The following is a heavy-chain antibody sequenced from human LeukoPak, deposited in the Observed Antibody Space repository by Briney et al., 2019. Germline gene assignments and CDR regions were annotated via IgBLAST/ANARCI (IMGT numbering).Heavy chain of an antibody. CDR1: GYTFSTCD. D-gene: IGHD3-3*01. CDR2: MNPNNGNT. Sequence: ASVKVSCKASGYTFSTCDINWVRQAPGQGLEWMGWMNPNNGNTGYAKKSQGRVTITRDTSISTAYMELSSLTSEDTAVYYCARGPLTSGVRYFDYWGQGTLVTVSS. CDR3: ARGPLTSGVRYFDY. V-gene: IGHV1-8*03. J-gene: IGHJ4*02.